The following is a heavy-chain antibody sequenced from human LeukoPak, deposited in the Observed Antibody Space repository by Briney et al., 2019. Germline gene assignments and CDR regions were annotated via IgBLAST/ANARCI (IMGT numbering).Heavy chain of an antibody. J-gene: IGHJ4*02. CDR3: ARHSDFWSGSHFDY. Sequence: PSETLSLTCTVSGGSISSYYWSWIRQPPGKGLEWIGYIYYSGSTNYNPSLKSRVTISVDTSKNQFSLKPSSVTAADTAVYYCARHSDFWSGSHFDYWGQGTLVTVSS. V-gene: IGHV4-59*08. CDR2: IYYSGST. D-gene: IGHD3-3*01. CDR1: GGSISSYY.